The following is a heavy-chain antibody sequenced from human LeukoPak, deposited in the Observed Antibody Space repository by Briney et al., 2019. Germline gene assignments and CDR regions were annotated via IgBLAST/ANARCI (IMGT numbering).Heavy chain of an antibody. CDR3: ARYTSGWSYDY. J-gene: IGHJ4*02. CDR2: IFYSGST. V-gene: IGHV4-39*01. Sequence: SETLSLTCTVPGGSISSCCYYWGWIRQPPGKGLEWIGSIFYSGSTYYNPSLKSRVTISVDTSKNQFSLKLNSVTAADTAIYYCARYTSGWSYDYWGQGTLVTVSS. CDR1: GGSISSCCYY. D-gene: IGHD6-19*01.